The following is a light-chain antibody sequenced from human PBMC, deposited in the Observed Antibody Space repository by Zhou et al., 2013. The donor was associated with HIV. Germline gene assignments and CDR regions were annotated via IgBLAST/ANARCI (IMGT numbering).Light chain of an antibody. CDR2: GAS. CDR3: QQYYDYPRT. CDR1: QGPDKY. Sequence: DIQMTQSPSSLAASIGDRVTITCRASQGPDKYLAWYQQKPGEAPKILIYGASTLHIGVPSRFSGSGSGTNFSLTINCLQSDDFATYYCQQYYDYPRTFGQGTSVAI. J-gene: IGKJ1*01. V-gene: IGKV1-16*01.